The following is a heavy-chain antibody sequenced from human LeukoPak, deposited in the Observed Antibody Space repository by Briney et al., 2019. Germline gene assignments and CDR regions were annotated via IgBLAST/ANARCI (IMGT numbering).Heavy chain of an antibody. CDR1: GGSVSSGSYY. V-gene: IGHV4-61*01. J-gene: IGHJ5*02. CDR3: TRTNYGDYNWFDP. Sequence: PSDTLSLTCTVSGGSVSSGSYYWSWIRQPPGQGLEWIGYVYYSGSTKYNPSLKSRVTMSVDTSKNQFSLKVTSVTAADTAVYYCTRTNYGDYNWFDPWGQGTLVTVSS. D-gene: IGHD4-17*01. CDR2: VYYSGST.